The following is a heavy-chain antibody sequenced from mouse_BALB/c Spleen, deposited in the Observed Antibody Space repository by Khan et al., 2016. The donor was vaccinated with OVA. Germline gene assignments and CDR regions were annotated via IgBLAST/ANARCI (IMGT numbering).Heavy chain of an antibody. CDR3: ARIKKIVATYFDY. V-gene: IGHV1S81*02. CDR2: TNPTNGRT. CDR1: GYTFTSYW. D-gene: IGHD1-1*01. J-gene: IGHJ2*01. Sequence: QVRLQQSGAELVKPGASVKMSCKASGYTFTSYWMYWVKQRLGQGLEWFAETNPTNGRTYYNEKFKSKATLTVDKSSSTPYMLLSGLTFEDSAVYDCARIKKIVATYFDYWGQGTTLTVSS.